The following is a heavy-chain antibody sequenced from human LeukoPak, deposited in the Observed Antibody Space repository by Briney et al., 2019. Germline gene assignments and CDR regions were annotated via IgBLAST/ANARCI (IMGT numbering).Heavy chain of an antibody. V-gene: IGHV4-4*07. CDR2: IYTSGST. CDR1: GGSISRYY. CDR3: ARTRLYGSGSQFDY. D-gene: IGHD3-10*01. Sequence: SETLSLTCTVSGGSISRYYWSWIRQPAGKGLEWIGRIYTSGSTNYNPSLKSRVTMSVDTSKNQFSLKLSSVTAADTAVYYCARTRLYGSGSQFDYWGQGTLVTVSS. J-gene: IGHJ4*02.